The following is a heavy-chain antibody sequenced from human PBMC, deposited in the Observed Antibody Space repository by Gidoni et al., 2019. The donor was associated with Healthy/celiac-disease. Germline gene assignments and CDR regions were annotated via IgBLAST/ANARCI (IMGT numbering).Heavy chain of an antibody. CDR1: GFTFSSYG. V-gene: IGHV3-30*18. J-gene: IGHJ3*02. Sequence: QVQLVESGGGVVQPGRSLRLSCAASGFTFSSYGMHWVRQAPGKGLEWVAVISYDGSNKYYADSVKGRFTISRDNSKNTLYLQMNSLRAEDTAVYYCAKLYYYDSSGHPPLPFDIWGQGTMVTVSS. D-gene: IGHD3-22*01. CDR2: ISYDGSNK. CDR3: AKLYYYDSSGHPPLPFDI.